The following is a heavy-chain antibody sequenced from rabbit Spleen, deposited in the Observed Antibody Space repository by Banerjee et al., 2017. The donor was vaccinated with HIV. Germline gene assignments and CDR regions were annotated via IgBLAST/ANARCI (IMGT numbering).Heavy chain of an antibody. D-gene: IGHD6-1*01. CDR3: VREAGYGGYGDATF. V-gene: IGHV1S7*01. CDR1: GCDFSTYS. Sequence: QRKESGGGLVQLGGSLKLSCKASGCDFSTYSMSWVRQAPVKVLEWIVYIVPIFGVTSYANWVNGRFTISSHNAQNTLYLQLNSLTAADTATYFCVREAGYGGYGDATFWGQVTLVTVS. J-gene: IGHJ5*01. CDR2: IVPIFGVT.